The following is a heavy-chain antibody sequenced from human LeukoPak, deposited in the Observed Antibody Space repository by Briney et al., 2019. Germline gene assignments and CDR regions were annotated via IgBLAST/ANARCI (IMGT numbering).Heavy chain of an antibody. J-gene: IGHJ4*02. CDR3: ARDQNWSFDY. CDR1: GFTFSSYS. D-gene: IGHD1-1*01. CDR2: ISSGSGTS. Sequence: GGSLRLSCAASGFTFSSYSMTWVRQAPGKGLEWVSYISSGSGTSTYAESVKGRFTISGDTAKNSLYLQMNSLRDEDTGVYYCARDQNWSFDYWGQGALVTVSS. V-gene: IGHV3-48*02.